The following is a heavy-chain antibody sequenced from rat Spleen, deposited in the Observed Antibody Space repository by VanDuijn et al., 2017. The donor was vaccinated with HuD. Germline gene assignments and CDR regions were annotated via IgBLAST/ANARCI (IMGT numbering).Heavy chain of an antibody. Sequence: QVQLKESGPGLVQPSETLSLTCTVSGFSLTSYSVNWVRQPSGKGPEWMGRLWYDGSTDYNSVLKSRLSISRDTSKSQVFLKRNSLQTDDTAIYFCTRSYGGYSQHWFAYWGQGTLVTVSS. CDR2: LWYDGST. CDR1: GFSLTSYS. D-gene: IGHD1-11*01. CDR3: TRSYGGYSQHWFAY. V-gene: IGHV2-1*01. J-gene: IGHJ3*01.